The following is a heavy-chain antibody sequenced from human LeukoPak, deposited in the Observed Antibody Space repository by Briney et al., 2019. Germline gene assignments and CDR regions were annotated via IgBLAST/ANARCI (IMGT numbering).Heavy chain of an antibody. V-gene: IGHV3-23*01. J-gene: IGHJ4*02. CDR1: GFTFSSYA. Sequence: GGSLRLSCAASGFTFSSYAMSWVRQASGKGLEWVSAISGSGGSTYYADSVKGRFTISRDNSKNTLYLQMNSLRAEDTAVYYCAKRHCSSTSCSDYWGQGTLVTVSS. CDR3: AKRHCSSTSCSDY. CDR2: ISGSGGST. D-gene: IGHD2-2*01.